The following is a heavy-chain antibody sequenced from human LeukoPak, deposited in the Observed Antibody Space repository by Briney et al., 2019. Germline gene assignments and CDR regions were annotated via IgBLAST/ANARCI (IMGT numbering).Heavy chain of an antibody. V-gene: IGHV5-51*01. J-gene: IGHJ3*02. CDR3: ARWVTADRGKKDAFDI. CDR2: ILPADSDT. D-gene: IGHD2-21*02. Sequence: GESLKISCKASGYSFTIYWIGWVRQVPGKGLEWMGIILPADSDTRYSPSFQGQVTVSADKSITTAYLQWSSLKASDTAMYYCARWVTADRGKKDAFDIWGQGTMVTVSS. CDR1: GYSFTIYW.